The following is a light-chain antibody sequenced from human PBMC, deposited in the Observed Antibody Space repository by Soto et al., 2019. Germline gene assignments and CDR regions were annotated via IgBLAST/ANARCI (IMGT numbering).Light chain of an antibody. CDR3: SSYTNSSPLGV. V-gene: IGLV2-14*01. CDR2: EVS. J-gene: IGLJ1*01. CDR1: SSDVGGYNY. Sequence: QSALTQPASVSGSPGQSITISCTGTSSDVGGYNYVSWYQQHPGKAPKLMIYEVSNRPSGVSNRFSGSKSGNTATLTISGLQAEDEADYYCSSYTNSSPLGVFGTGT.